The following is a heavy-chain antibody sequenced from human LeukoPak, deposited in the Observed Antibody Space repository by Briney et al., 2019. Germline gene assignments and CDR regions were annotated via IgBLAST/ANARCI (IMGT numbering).Heavy chain of an antibody. CDR3: ANIAVAGVDY. Sequence: PGGSLRLSCVVSGFTVSSNYMSWVRQAPGKGLEWVSVIYSDNSGGSSFHADSVKGRFIISRDNSKNTLELQMNSLRVEDTAVYYCANIAVAGVDYWGQGTLVTVSS. D-gene: IGHD6-19*01. V-gene: IGHV3-66*01. CDR2: IYSDNSGGSS. J-gene: IGHJ4*02. CDR1: GFTVSSNY.